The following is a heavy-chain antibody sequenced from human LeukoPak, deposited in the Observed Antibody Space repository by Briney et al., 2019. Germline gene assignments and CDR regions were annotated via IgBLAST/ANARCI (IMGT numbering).Heavy chain of an antibody. CDR3: ARGAPLAVAGPDAFDI. Sequence: ASVKVSCKASGYTFTSYYMHWVRQAPGQGLEWMGIINPSGGGTSYAQKFQGRVTMTRDTSTSTVYMELSSLRSEDTAVYYCARGAPLAVAGPDAFDIWGQGTMVTVSS. CDR1: GYTFTSYY. CDR2: INPSGGGT. V-gene: IGHV1-46*01. D-gene: IGHD6-19*01. J-gene: IGHJ3*02.